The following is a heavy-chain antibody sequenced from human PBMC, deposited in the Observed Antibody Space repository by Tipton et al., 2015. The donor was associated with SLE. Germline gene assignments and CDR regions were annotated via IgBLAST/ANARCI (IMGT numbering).Heavy chain of an antibody. CDR2: IYYSGST. CDR3: ARDPRGYGGGMDV. CDR1: GGSISSHY. Sequence: TLSLTCTVSGGSISSHYWSWIRQPPGKGLEWIGYIYYSGSTNYNPSLKSRVTISVDTSKNQFSLKLSSVTAADTAVYYCARDPRGYGGGMDVWGQGTTVTVSS. D-gene: IGHD5-18*01. J-gene: IGHJ6*02. V-gene: IGHV4-59*11.